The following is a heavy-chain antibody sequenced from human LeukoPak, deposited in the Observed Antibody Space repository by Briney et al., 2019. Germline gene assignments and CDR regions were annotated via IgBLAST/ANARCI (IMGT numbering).Heavy chain of an antibody. D-gene: IGHD6-13*01. Sequence: SETLSLTCTVSGGSISSSSYYWGWIRQPPGKGLEWIGSIYYSGSTYYNPSLKSRVTISVDKSKNQFSLKLSSVTAADTAVYYCARVSSWYQDWYFDLWGRGTLVTVSS. J-gene: IGHJ2*01. CDR3: ARVSSWYQDWYFDL. CDR1: GGSISSSSYY. CDR2: IYYSGST. V-gene: IGHV4-39*07.